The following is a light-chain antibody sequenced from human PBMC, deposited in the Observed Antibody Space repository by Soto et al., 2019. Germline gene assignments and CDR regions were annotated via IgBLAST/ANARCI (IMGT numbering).Light chain of an antibody. Sequence: LTQGPAAVSRAGKEGGSGSWRASQSVSNNYLAWYQQKPGQAPRLLIYGASNRATCIPERFCGSGCRPAMNFCGTGLPTEHLVVYFRQHSGRLGEFAQGTKVDI. CDR1: QSVSNNY. V-gene: IGKV3-20*01. CDR3: QHSGRLGE. J-gene: IGKJ1*01. CDR2: GAS.